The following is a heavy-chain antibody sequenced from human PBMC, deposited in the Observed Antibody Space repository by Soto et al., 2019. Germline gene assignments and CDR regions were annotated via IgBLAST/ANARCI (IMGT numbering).Heavy chain of an antibody. CDR3: ARETHIVVETAIGWHFYS. V-gene: IGHV1-69*01. J-gene: IGHJ4*02. Sequence: HVQLVQSGAEVKKPGSSVKVSCKASGGTFSSYAISWVRQAPGQGLEWMGGIIPIFGTANYAQKFQGRVTITADEVTSTAYMELSSLRGEDTAVYYCARETHIVVETAIGWHFYSWGQGTLVTVCS. D-gene: IGHD2-21*02. CDR1: GGTFSSYA. CDR2: IIPIFGTA.